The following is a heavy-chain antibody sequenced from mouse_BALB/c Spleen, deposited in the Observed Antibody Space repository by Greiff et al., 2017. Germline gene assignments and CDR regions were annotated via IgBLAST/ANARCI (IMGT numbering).Heavy chain of an antibody. V-gene: IGHV5-17*02. CDR3: ARGGDGYYDAMDY. J-gene: IGHJ2*01. CDR1: GFTFSSFG. Sequence: EVKLVESGGGLVQPGGSRKLSCAASGFTFSSFGMHWVRQAPEKGLEWVAYISSGSSTIYYADTVKGRFTISRDNPKNTLFLQMTSLRSEDTAMYYCARGGDGYYDAMDYWGQGTTLTVSS. D-gene: IGHD2-3*01. CDR2: ISSGSSTI.